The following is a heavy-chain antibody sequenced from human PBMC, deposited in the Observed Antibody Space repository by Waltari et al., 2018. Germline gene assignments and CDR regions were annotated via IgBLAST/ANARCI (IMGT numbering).Heavy chain of an antibody. D-gene: IGHD6-19*01. V-gene: IGHV5-51*01. J-gene: IGHJ6*02. CDR3: ARQRRSYSSGWYGGGYYYYYGMDV. CDR2: IYPGDSDT. Sequence: EVQLVQSGAEVKKPGESLKISCKGSGYSFTSYWIGWVRQMSGKGLEWMGIIYPGDSDTRYSTSFQGQVTISADKSISTAYLQWSSLKAADTAMYYCARQRRSYSSGWYGGGYYYYYGMDVWGQVTTVTVSS. CDR1: GYSFTSYW.